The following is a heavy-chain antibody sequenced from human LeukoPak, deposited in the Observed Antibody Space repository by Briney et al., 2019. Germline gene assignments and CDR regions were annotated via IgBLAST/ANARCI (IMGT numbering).Heavy chain of an antibody. J-gene: IGHJ4*02. V-gene: IGHV3-64*02. D-gene: IGHD1-26*01. CDR1: GFTFSSYA. CDR2: MDNSGANT. CDR3: ARDGKAKNDY. Sequence: GRSLRLSCAASGFTFSSYAMQWVRQAPDKRLEYVSGMDNSGANTYYADSVKGRFTMSRDNSRDTLYLQMGSLRPEDTAVYYCARDGKAKNDYWGQGTLVTVST.